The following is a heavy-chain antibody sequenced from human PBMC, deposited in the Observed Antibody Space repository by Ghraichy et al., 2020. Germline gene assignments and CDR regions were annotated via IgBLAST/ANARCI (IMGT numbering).Heavy chain of an antibody. Sequence: GGSLRLSCAASGFTVSSNYMSWVRQAPGKGLEWVSVIYSGGSTYYADSVKGQFTISRDNSKNTLYLQMNSLRAEDTAVYYCARDIVVVPHAGYYYYYGMDVWGQGTTVTVSS. D-gene: IGHD2-2*01. J-gene: IGHJ6*02. CDR2: IYSGGST. V-gene: IGHV3-53*01. CDR1: GFTVSSNY. CDR3: ARDIVVVPHAGYYYYYGMDV.